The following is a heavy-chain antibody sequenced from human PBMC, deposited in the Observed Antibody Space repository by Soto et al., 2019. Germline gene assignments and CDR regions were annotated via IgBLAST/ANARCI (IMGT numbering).Heavy chain of an antibody. D-gene: IGHD2-2*01. Sequence: SETLSLTCTVSGGSISSYYWSWIRQPPGKGLEWIGYIYYSGSTNFNPSLKSRVTISVDTSKNQFSLKLSSVTAADTAVYYCARYASRNWFDPWGLGTLVTVSS. CDR2: IYYSGST. CDR3: ARYASRNWFDP. V-gene: IGHV4-59*08. CDR1: GGSISSYY. J-gene: IGHJ5*02.